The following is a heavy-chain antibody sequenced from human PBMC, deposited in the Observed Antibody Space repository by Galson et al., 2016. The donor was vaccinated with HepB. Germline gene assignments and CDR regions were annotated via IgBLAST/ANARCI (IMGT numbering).Heavy chain of an antibody. CDR3: ARDVSPLYDYGDRVSIENAFEI. D-gene: IGHD4-17*01. V-gene: IGHV1-69*13. J-gene: IGHJ3*02. CDR1: GGTFSKYA. Sequence: SVKVSCKASGGTFSKYAIGWVRQAPGQGLEWMGGIIPIFGTANYALKFQGRVTIIADESTTTAYMELSGLRSEDTAVYYCARDVSPLYDYGDRVSIENAFEIWGQGTMVTVSS. CDR2: IIPIFGTA.